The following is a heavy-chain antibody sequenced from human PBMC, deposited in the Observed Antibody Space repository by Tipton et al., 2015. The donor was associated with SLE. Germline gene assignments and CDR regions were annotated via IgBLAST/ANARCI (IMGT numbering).Heavy chain of an antibody. J-gene: IGHJ2*01. V-gene: IGHV4-31*03. CDR3: ASPGESCSGPSCYDWYFDL. Sequence: TLSLTCTVSGGSISSGGHYWTWIRQHPGKGLEFIAFIYFSGRTYYSPSLKSRVTISVDTSENQFSLKLSSVTAADTAVYYCASPGESCSGPSCYDWYFDLWGRGTLVTVSS. CDR2: IYFSGRT. CDR1: GGSISSGGHY. D-gene: IGHD2-2*01.